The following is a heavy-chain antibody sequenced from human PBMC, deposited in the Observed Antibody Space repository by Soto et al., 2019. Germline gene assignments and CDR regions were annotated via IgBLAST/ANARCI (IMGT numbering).Heavy chain of an antibody. V-gene: IGHV4-39*01. D-gene: IGHD1-7*01. Sequence: ETLSLTCTVSGCSISSSSYYWGWIRQPPGKGLEWIGSIYYSGSTYYNPSLKSRVTISVDTSKNQFSLKLSSVTAADTAVYYCARSSKELRWFDPWGQGTLLTVSS. CDR2: IYYSGST. CDR1: GCSISSSSYY. CDR3: ARSSKELRWFDP. J-gene: IGHJ5*02.